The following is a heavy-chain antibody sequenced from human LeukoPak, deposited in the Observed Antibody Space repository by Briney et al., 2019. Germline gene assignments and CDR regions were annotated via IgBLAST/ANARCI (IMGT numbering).Heavy chain of an antibody. J-gene: IGHJ4*02. Sequence: PGGSLRLSCAASGFTVSSNYMSWVRQAPGKGLEWVSVIYSGGSTYYADSVQGRFTISRDNSKNTLYLQMNSLRAEDTAVYYCAGTQYYDFWSGYYTSYFDYWGQGTLVTVSS. V-gene: IGHV3-66*01. D-gene: IGHD3-3*01. CDR3: AGTQYYDFWSGYYTSYFDY. CDR1: GFTVSSNY. CDR2: IYSGGST.